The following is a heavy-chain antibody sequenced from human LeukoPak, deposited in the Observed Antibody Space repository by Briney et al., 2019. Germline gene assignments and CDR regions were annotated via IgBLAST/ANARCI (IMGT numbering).Heavy chain of an antibody. V-gene: IGHV1-2*02. CDR2: INPNHGGT. CDR1: GYSFTDYY. D-gene: IGHD6-19*01. CDR3: ARMDEQWLVEGLDY. J-gene: IGHJ4*02. Sequence: GASVKVSCKASGYSFTDYYINWVRQAPGQGLEWMGWINPNHGGTNYAQKFQGRVTMTRDTSISTAYMELSRLRSDDTAVYYCARMDEQWLVEGLDYWGQGTLVTVSS.